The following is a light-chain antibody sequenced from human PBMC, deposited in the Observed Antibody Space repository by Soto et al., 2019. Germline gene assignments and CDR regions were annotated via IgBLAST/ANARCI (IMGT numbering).Light chain of an antibody. J-gene: IGKJ1*01. Sequence: DIQMTQSPSTLSASVGDRVTITCRASQSIDSWLAWYQQKPGKAPNLLIYKASSLESGVPSRFSGSGSGTEFTLTISSLQPDDSATYYCQQFLRYPVTFGQGTKVEI. V-gene: IGKV1-5*03. CDR3: QQFLRYPVT. CDR2: KAS. CDR1: QSIDSW.